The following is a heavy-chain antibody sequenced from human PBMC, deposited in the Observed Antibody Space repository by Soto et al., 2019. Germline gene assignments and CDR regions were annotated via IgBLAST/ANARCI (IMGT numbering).Heavy chain of an antibody. D-gene: IGHD7-27*01. V-gene: IGHV4-30-4*01. Sequence: QVQLQESGPGLVKPSQTLSLTCTVSGGSISSGDYYWSWIRQPPGNGLSWIGYIYYSGSTYYNPSLKSRVTISVDTSKNQFSLKLSSVTAADTAVYYCARETVDSPLGYGMDVWGQGTTVTVSS. CDR2: IYYSGST. CDR1: GGSISSGDYY. CDR3: ARETVDSPLGYGMDV. J-gene: IGHJ6*02.